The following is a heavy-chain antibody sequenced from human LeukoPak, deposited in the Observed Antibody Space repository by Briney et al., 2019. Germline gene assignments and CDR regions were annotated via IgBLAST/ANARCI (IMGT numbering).Heavy chain of an antibody. J-gene: IGHJ3*01. V-gene: IGHV6-1*01. CDR1: GDSVSYNVAA. CDR2: TLYRSQWYN. D-gene: IGHD2-15*01. Sequence: SQTLSLTCAISGDSVSYNVAAWYWIRQSPSRGLEWLGRTLYRSQWYNDYAESVKSRITINPDTSKNQFTLQLKSVTPEEPVFYYCVACRNNSCSPELFGFWGQGKTVPVSS. CDR3: VACRNNSCSPELFGF.